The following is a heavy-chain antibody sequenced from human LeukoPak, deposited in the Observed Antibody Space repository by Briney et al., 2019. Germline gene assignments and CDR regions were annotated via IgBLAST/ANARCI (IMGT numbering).Heavy chain of an antibody. Sequence: GGSLRLSCAASGFTVSSNYMSWVRQAPGKGLEWVSAIYSDDSTFYADSVKGRFTISRDNSKNTLYLQMNSLRAEDTAVYYCARDMYVVLKPAPAPDPYWYFDLWGRGTLVTVSS. CDR3: ARDMYVVLKPAPAPDPYWYFDL. CDR1: GFTVSSNY. CDR2: IYSDDST. V-gene: IGHV3-53*01. D-gene: IGHD2-8*01. J-gene: IGHJ2*01.